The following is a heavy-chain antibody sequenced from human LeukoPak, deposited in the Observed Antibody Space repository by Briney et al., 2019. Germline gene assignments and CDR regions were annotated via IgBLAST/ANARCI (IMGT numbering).Heavy chain of an antibody. D-gene: IGHD6-13*01. CDR3: ARDRMVTISSSSFDP. J-gene: IGHJ5*02. Sequence: SVKVSCKASGGTFSSYAISWVRQAPGQGLEWMGRIIPILGIANYAQKFQGRVTITADKSTSTAYMELSSLRSEDTAVYYCARDRMVTISSSSFDPWGQGTLATVSS. V-gene: IGHV1-69*04. CDR1: GGTFSSYA. CDR2: IIPILGIA.